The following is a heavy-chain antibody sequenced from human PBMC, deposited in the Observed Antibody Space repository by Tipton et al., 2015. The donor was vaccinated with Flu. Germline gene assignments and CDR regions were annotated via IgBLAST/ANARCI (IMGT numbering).Heavy chain of an antibody. CDR1: GDSISTTIYY. CDR3: ARDLWNDRRAYYYYGVDV. D-gene: IGHD1-1*01. CDR2: IYYSGTT. V-gene: IGHV4-39*07. Sequence: TLSLTCTVSGDSISTTIYYWGWVRQPPGKGLEWIGSIYYSGTTYYNPSPKSRVTISVDSSTNEFSLTLASLTAADTAVYYCARDLWNDRRAYYYYGVDVWGQGTTVTVSS. J-gene: IGHJ6*02.